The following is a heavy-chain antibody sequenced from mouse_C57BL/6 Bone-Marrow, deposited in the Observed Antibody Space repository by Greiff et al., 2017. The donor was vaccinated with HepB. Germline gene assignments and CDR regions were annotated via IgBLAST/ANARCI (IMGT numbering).Heavy chain of an antibody. CDR3: ARISDYGSRYFDY. J-gene: IGHJ2*01. V-gene: IGHV1-54*01. CDR1: GYAFTNYL. D-gene: IGHD1-1*01. Sequence: QVQLQQSGAELVRPGTSVKVSCKASGYAFTNYLIEWVKQRPGQGLEWIGVINPGSGGTNYNEKFKGKATLTADKSSSTAYMQLSSLTSEDSAVYFCARISDYGSRYFDYWGQGTTLTVSS. CDR2: INPGSGGT.